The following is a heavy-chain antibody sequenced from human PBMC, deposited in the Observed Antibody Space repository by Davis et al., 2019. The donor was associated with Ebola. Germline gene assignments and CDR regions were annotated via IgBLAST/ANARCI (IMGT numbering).Heavy chain of an antibody. J-gene: IGHJ6*02. D-gene: IGHD6-13*01. CDR2: IDYTGTT. CDR1: GGSISSNRFH. V-gene: IGHV4-39*07. Sequence: SETLSLTCTVSGGSISSNRFHWGWIRQHPGKGLEWIGTIDYTGTTNYNPSLKSRVTISVDTSKNQFSLKLSSVTAADTAVYYCAKRKYSSSWYVDSGMDVWGQGTTVTVSS. CDR3: AKRKYSSSWYVDSGMDV.